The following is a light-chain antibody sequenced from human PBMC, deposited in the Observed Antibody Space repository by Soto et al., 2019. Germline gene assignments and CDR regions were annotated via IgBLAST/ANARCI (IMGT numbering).Light chain of an antibody. CDR3: QQCGTSPET. CDR2: GAS. Sequence: VLTQSAGTLALSAGQGATLSCRASQSISSSFLAWYQQKPGQAPRLLIYGASSRATGIPDRFSGSGSGTTFTLTISRLEPEDFAVYYCQQCGTSPETFGQGTKVDIK. J-gene: IGKJ1*01. CDR1: QSISSSF. V-gene: IGKV3-20*01.